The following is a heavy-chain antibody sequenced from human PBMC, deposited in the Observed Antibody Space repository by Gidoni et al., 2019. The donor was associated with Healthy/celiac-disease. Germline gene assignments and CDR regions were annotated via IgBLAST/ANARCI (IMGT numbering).Heavy chain of an antibody. D-gene: IGHD6-13*01. CDR2: ISSSSSYT. CDR1: GFTFSDYY. V-gene: IGHV3-11*06. Sequence: QVQLVESGGGLVKPGGSLRLSCAASGFTFSDYYMSWIRQAPGKGLEWVSYISSSSSYTNYADSVKGRFTISRDNAKNSLYLQMNSLRAEDTAVYYCARDLAAAGDWFDPWGQGTLVTVSS. CDR3: ARDLAAAGDWFDP. J-gene: IGHJ5*02.